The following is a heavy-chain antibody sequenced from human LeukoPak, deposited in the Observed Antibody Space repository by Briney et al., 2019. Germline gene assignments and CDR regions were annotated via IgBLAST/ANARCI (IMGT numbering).Heavy chain of an antibody. D-gene: IGHD6-19*01. J-gene: IGHJ6*03. CDR2: FSGSGGRT. Sequence: GGTLRLSCAASGFTFSYYGMSWVRQAPGKGLEWVSAFSGSGGRTYYADSVKGRFTISRDNSKNTLYLQMNSLRAEDTAVYYCAKCSGWFVRGKDYYYYYMDVWGKGTTVTVSS. CDR1: GFTFSYYG. V-gene: IGHV3-23*01. CDR3: AKCSGWFVRGKDYYYYYMDV.